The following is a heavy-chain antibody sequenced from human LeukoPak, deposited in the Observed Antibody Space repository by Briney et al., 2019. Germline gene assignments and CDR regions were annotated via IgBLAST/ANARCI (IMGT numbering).Heavy chain of an antibody. Sequence: PSETLSLTCTVSGGSISSYYWSWIRQPPGKGLEWIGYIYYSGSTNYNPSLKSRVTISVDPSKNQFSLKLSSVTAADTAVYYCARGYYYDSSGPPGYWGQGTLVTVSS. D-gene: IGHD3-22*01. CDR2: IYYSGST. J-gene: IGHJ4*02. V-gene: IGHV4-59*01. CDR3: ARGYYYDSSGPPGY. CDR1: GGSISSYY.